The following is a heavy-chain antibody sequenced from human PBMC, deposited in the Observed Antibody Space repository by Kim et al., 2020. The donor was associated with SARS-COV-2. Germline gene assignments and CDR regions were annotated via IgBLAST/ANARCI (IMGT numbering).Heavy chain of an antibody. D-gene: IGHD5-12*01. CDR2: IYYSGST. CDR3: ARMVRYSGYDPPGDY. CDR1: GGSISSSSYY. J-gene: IGHJ4*02. Sequence: SETLSLTCTVSGGSISSSSYYWGWIRQPPGKGLEWIGSIYYSGSTYYNPSLKSRVTISVDTSKNQFSLKLSSVTAADTAVYYCARMVRYSGYDPPGDYWGQGTLVTVSS. V-gene: IGHV4-39*01.